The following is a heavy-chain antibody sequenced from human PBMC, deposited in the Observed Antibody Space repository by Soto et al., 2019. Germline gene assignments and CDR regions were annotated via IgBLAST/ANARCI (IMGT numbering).Heavy chain of an antibody. Sequence: QAGGSLRLSCAASRFTFSGYAMHWVRQAPGKGLEWVTFMSFDGSDKYYADSVKGRFTISRDNSKNTLYLQMNNLRAADTAVYYCAREVIAVAGSLDVWGQGTTVTVSS. CDR2: MSFDGSDK. J-gene: IGHJ6*02. CDR1: RFTFSGYA. D-gene: IGHD6-19*01. CDR3: AREVIAVAGSLDV. V-gene: IGHV3-30-3*01.